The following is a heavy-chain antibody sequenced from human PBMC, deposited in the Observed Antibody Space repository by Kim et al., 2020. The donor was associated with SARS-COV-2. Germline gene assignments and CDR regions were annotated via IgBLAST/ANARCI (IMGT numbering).Heavy chain of an antibody. CDR3: ARRYYGSGSFLGY. V-gene: IGHV4-39*01. D-gene: IGHD3-10*01. J-gene: IGHJ4*02. Sequence: SKPSLKSRVTISVDTSKNQFSLKLRSVTAADTAVYYCARRYYGSGSFLGYWGQGTLVTVSS.